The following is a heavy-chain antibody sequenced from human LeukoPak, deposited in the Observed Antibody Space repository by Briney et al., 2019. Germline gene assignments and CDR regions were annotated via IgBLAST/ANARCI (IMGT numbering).Heavy chain of an antibody. J-gene: IGHJ4*02. D-gene: IGHD2-15*01. CDR2: IYYSGST. V-gene: IGHV4-59*01. CDR3: ARAFLVGYSPEEYFFDY. Sequence: SETLSLTCTVSGGSISSYYWSWIRQPPGKGLEWIGYIYYSGSTNYNPSLKSRVTISVETSKNQFSLKLSSVTAADTAVYYCARAFLVGYSPEEYFFDYWGQGTLVTVSS. CDR1: GGSISSYY.